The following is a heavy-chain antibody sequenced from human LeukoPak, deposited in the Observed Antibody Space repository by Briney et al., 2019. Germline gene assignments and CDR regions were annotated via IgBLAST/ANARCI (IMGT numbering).Heavy chain of an antibody. J-gene: IGHJ4*02. CDR2: ISWNSGSI. D-gene: IGHD3-10*01. CDR3: AKDTDATMVRGVIKD. Sequence: GGSLRLSCAASGFTFDDYAMHWVRQAPGKGLEWVSGISWNSGSIGYADSVKGRFTISRDNAKNSLYLQMNSLRAEDTALYYCAKDTDATMVRGVIKDWGQGTLVTVSS. V-gene: IGHV3-9*01. CDR1: GFTFDDYA.